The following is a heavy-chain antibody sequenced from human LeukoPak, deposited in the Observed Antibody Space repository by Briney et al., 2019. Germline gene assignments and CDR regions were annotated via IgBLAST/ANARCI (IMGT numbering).Heavy chain of an antibody. CDR2: IYYSGIT. V-gene: IGHV4-59*07. CDR1: GGPISCYY. Sequence: SSDTLSLTCTVSGGPISCYYWSWIRQPPGKGLEGIGDIYYSGITNYTPSFKSRVTISVDTSMNQSSLKLSSVTAADTAVYYCARALNYGANFDYWGQGTLVTVSS. D-gene: IGHD4-17*01. J-gene: IGHJ4*02. CDR3: ARALNYGANFDY.